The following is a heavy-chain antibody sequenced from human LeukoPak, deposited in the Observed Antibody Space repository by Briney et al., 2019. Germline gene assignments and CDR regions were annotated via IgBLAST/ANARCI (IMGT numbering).Heavy chain of an antibody. J-gene: IGHJ3*01. CDR2: VNPKTGST. CDR3: AREFSSKLEWLAYVTGDDAFDV. Sequence: ASVKVSCKAFGYSFTGYHLHSVRQAPRQGLEWMGWVNPKTGSTNYARKFQGRVTMTRDTSINTVNMELSRLTSDDTAVYYCAREFSSKLEWLAYVTGDDAFDVWGQGTMITVS. CDR1: GYSFTGYH. D-gene: IGHD3-3*01. V-gene: IGHV1-2*02.